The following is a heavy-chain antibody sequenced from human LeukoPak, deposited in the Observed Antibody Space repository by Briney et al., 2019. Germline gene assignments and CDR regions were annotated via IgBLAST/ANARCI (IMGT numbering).Heavy chain of an antibody. Sequence: GGSLRLSCAASGFTFSSYGMSWVRQAPGQGLEWVSFITPGGASTSYADSVKGRFTISRDNPRNTLYMQMNSLRDEGTALYYCAVMHGYYDGSGYWVQWGQGTLVTVSS. CDR3: AVMHGYYDGSGYWVQ. V-gene: IGHV3-23*01. CDR2: ITPGGAST. CDR1: GFTFSSYG. J-gene: IGHJ4*02. D-gene: IGHD3-22*01.